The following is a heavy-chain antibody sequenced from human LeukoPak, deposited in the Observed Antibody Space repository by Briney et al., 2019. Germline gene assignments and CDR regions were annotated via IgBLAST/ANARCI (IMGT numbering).Heavy chain of an antibody. Sequence: SETLSLTCTVSGGSISSGSYYWSWIRQPAGKGLEWIGRIYTSGSTNYNPSLKSRVTISVDTSKNQFSLKLSSVTAADTAVYYCARGEYYDFWSGYNALINNWFDPWGQGTLVTVSS. V-gene: IGHV4-61*02. CDR3: ARGEYYDFWSGYNALINNWFDP. D-gene: IGHD3-3*01. J-gene: IGHJ5*02. CDR1: GGSISSGSYY. CDR2: IYTSGST.